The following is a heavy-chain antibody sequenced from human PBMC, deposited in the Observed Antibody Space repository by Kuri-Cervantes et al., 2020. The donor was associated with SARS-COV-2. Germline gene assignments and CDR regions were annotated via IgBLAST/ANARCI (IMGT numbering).Heavy chain of an antibody. CDR1: GGSFSGYY. CDR2: INRSGST. V-gene: IGHV4-34*01. CDR3: ARGTMAAGFEY. J-gene: IGHJ4*02. D-gene: IGHD6-13*01. Sequence: SETLSLTCAVYGGSFSGYYWSWIRQPPGKGLEWIGEINRSGSTNYNPSLKSRVTISVDASKNQFSLKLSSVTAADTAVYFCARGTMAAGFEYWGQGALVTVSS.